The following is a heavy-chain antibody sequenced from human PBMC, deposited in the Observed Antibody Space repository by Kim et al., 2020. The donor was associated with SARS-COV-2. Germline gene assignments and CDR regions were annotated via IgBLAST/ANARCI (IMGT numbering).Heavy chain of an antibody. D-gene: IGHD6-19*01. Sequence: ASVKVSCKASGYTFTSYGISWVRQAPGQGLEWMGWISAYNGNTNYAQKLQGRVTMTTDTSTSTAYMELRSLRSDDTAVYYCARGGWQWLNYLPDDYWGQGTLVTVSS. CDR3: ARGGWQWLNYLPDDY. V-gene: IGHV1-18*04. CDR2: ISAYNGNT. CDR1: GYTFTSYG. J-gene: IGHJ4*02.